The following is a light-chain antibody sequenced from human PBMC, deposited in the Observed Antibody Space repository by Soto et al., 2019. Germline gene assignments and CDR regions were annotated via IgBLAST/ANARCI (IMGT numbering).Light chain of an antibody. CDR3: SSYSGTNYHYV. V-gene: IGLV2-8*01. Sequence: QSALTQPPSASGSFGQSVTISCTGTSSDVGGYNYVSWYQQHPGKAPKLMIYEVSERPSGVPDRFSGSKSGNTASLTVSGRQADDEADYYYSSYSGTNYHYVFGTGTKVTVL. J-gene: IGLJ1*01. CDR2: EVS. CDR1: SSDVGGYNY.